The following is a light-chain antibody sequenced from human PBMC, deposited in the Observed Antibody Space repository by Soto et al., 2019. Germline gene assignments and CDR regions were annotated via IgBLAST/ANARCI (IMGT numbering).Light chain of an antibody. Sequence: MTQSPDRLPVSRGERATLSCTASENIGDNLAWYQQKPGQAPRLLIYDASIRATGVPARFSGSGSGTEFTLTISSLQSEDFAVYFCQKYNNWPETFGQGTKVDIK. CDR2: DAS. CDR3: QKYNNWPET. V-gene: IGKV3-15*01. J-gene: IGKJ1*01. CDR1: ENIGDN.